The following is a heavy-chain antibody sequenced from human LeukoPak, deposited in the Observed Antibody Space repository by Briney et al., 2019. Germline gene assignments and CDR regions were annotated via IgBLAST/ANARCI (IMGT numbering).Heavy chain of an antibody. Sequence: GGSLRLSCAASGFTFSNYAMNWVRQAPGKGLEWVSVIRSSGSGGSTYYADSVKGRFTISGDNSKNTLYLQMNSLRAEDTAVYYCAKGVRYSSSWLDYWGQGTLVTVSS. J-gene: IGHJ4*02. CDR3: AKGVRYSSSWLDY. CDR2: IRSSGSGGST. D-gene: IGHD6-13*01. V-gene: IGHV3-23*01. CDR1: GFTFSNYA.